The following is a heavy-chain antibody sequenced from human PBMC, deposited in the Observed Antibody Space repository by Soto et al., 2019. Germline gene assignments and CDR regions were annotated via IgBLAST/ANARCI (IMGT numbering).Heavy chain of an antibody. V-gene: IGHV2-5*01. D-gene: IGHD1-20*01. CDR2: IYWNGET. J-gene: IGHJ4*02. CDR3: AHIPPFADYNLDY. CDR1: GFSLSTGGVG. Sequence: SGPTLVNPTQTPTLTCNFSGFSLSTGGVGVAWVRQPPGKALEWLTLIYWNGETRSSPSLENRLTVTKDASKNQVALTMTNMDPVDTATYYCAHIPPFADYNLDYWGPGIRVTVSS.